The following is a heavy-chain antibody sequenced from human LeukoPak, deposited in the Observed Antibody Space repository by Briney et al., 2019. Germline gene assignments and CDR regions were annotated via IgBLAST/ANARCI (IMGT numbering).Heavy chain of an antibody. CDR3: ARNGRGDRADAFDI. J-gene: IGHJ3*02. CDR1: GGSISSHY. CDR2: IYYSGST. V-gene: IGHV4-59*11. Sequence: PSETLSLTCTVSGGSISSHYWSWIRQPPGKGLEWIGYIYYSGSTNYNPSLKSRVTISVDTSKNQFSLKLSSVTAADTAVYYCARNGRGDRADAFDIWGQGTVVTVSS. D-gene: IGHD2-21*01.